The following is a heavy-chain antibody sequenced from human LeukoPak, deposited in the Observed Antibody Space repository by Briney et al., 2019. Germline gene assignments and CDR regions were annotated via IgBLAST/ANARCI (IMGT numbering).Heavy chain of an antibody. J-gene: IGHJ4*02. D-gene: IGHD6-19*01. V-gene: IGHV3-74*01. CDR2: INGDGSST. CDR3: ARDIAVAGNYFDY. Sequence: GGSLRLSCAASRSTFSNYWVHWVRHAPGKGLVWVSRINGDGSSTTYADSVEGRFIISRDNPKNTLYLQMNSLRAEDTAVYYCARDIAVAGNYFDYWGQGTLVNVSP. CDR1: RSTFSNYW.